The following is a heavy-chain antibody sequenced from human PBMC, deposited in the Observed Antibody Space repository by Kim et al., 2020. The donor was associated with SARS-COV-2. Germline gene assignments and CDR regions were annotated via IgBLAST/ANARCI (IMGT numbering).Heavy chain of an antibody. D-gene: IGHD2-21*02. Sequence: SETLSLTCTVSCGSISSGDYYWSWIRQPPGKGLEWIGYIYYTGSSHYNPSLNSRVTISIDTSKNQFSLKVRSVTAADTAVYYCARGPPIGGGDCYSHWGQGTLVTVSS. CDR2: IYYTGSS. V-gene: IGHV4-30-4*01. CDR3: ARGPPIGGGDCYSH. CDR1: CGSISSGDYY. J-gene: IGHJ4*02.